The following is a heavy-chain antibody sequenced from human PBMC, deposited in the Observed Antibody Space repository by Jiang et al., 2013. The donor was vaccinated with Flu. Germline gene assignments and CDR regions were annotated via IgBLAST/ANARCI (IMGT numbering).Heavy chain of an antibody. CDR1: GYTFPNSA. V-gene: IGHV1-3*01. CDR3: AKDVNGHKHFDY. D-gene: IGHD2-8*01. CDR2: INAGNGNR. Sequence: VKVSCKASGYTFPNSAMHWVRQAPGQRLEWMGWINAGNGNRKYSQAFQGRLTLTRDTSASTAYMELISLRSEDTAVYYCAKDVNGHKHFDYWGQGTLVSVSS. J-gene: IGHJ4*02.